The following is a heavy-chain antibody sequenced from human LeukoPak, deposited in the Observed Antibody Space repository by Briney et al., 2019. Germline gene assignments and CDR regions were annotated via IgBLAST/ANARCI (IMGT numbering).Heavy chain of an antibody. CDR1: GFSFSDFY. CDR2: IGTRSNPI. Sequence: GGSLRLSCAASGFSFSDFYMSWIRQAPGMGLQWISYIGTRSNPIYYADSVKSRFTISRDDAKNSLYLQMNRLRDEDTAVYFCAREARGSGRYIDDWSQGSLVTVSS. CDR3: AREARGSGRYIDD. J-gene: IGHJ4*01. V-gene: IGHV3-11*01. D-gene: IGHD1-26*01.